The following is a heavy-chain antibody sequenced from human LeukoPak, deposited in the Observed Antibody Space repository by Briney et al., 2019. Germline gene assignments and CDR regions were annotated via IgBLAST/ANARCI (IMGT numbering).Heavy chain of an antibody. Sequence: GGSLRLSCAASGFTFSDYYMSWIRQAPGKGLEWVSYISSSGSTIYYADSVKGRFTISRDNAKNSLYLQMNSLRAEGTAVYYCVPQGIAAAGYYYFDYWGRGTLVTVSS. CDR1: GFTFSDYY. V-gene: IGHV3-11*04. J-gene: IGHJ4*02. D-gene: IGHD6-13*01. CDR2: ISSSGSTI. CDR3: VPQGIAAAGYYYFDY.